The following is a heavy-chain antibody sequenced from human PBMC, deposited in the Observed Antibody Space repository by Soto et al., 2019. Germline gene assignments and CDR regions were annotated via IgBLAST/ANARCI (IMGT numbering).Heavy chain of an antibody. Sequence: PGGSLRLSCVGSGFTFSSYGLHWVRQAPGKGLEWVSSISSRSSYIYYADSVKGRFTISRDNAKRSLFLQMNTLRAEDTAMYYCASGWQLKDYYAMDVWGQGT. V-gene: IGHV3-21*01. D-gene: IGHD1-1*01. CDR1: GFTFSSYG. J-gene: IGHJ6*02. CDR2: ISSRSSYI. CDR3: ASGWQLKDYYAMDV.